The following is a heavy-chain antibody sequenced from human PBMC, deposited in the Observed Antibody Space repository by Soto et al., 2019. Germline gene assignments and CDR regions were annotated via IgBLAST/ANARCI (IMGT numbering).Heavy chain of an antibody. V-gene: IGHV1-2*02. CDR1: GYTFTGYY. Sequence: ASVKVSCKASGYTFTGYYMHWVRQAPGQGLEWMGWINPNSGGTNYAQKFQGRVTMTRDTSISTAYVELSRLRSDDTAVYYCARGRPLYCTTTTCQGDWFDPWGQGTLVTVSS. CDR2: INPNSGGT. CDR3: ARGRPLYCTTTTCQGDWFDP. D-gene: IGHD2-2*01. J-gene: IGHJ5*02.